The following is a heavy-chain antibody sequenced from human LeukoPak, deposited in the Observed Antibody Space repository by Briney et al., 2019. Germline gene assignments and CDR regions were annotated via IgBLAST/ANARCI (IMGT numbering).Heavy chain of an antibody. J-gene: IGHJ5*02. CDR3: ARRGSSWYDWSANWFDH. CDR1: GGSISSYY. D-gene: IGHD6-13*01. Sequence: SETLSVTCSVSGGSISSYYWSWIRQPPGKGLEWIGYIYYSGSTNYNPSLKSRVTISVDTSKNQFSPKLSSVTAADTAVYYCARRGSSWYDWSANWFDHWGQGTLVTVSS. V-gene: IGHV4-59*08. CDR2: IYYSGST.